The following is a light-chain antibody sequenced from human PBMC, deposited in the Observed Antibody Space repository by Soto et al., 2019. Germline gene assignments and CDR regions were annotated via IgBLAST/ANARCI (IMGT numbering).Light chain of an antibody. J-gene: IGKJ3*01. CDR2: DAS. Sequence: ETVMTQSPATLSVSPGERPTLSCRASQSVSSNLAWYQQKPGQAPRLLIYDASTRATGIPGRFGGSGSGAAFSLTIGCLQSEDFSVYYCQQYNTWPLTFGPGTKVDIK. CDR3: QQYNTWPLT. CDR1: QSVSSN. V-gene: IGKV3-15*01.